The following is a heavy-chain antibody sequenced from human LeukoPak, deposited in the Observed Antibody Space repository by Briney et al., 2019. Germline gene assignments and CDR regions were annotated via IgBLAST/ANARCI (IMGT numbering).Heavy chain of an antibody. CDR3: ASGMVRGVNFDY. CDR2: IIPIFGTA. J-gene: IGHJ4*02. D-gene: IGHD3-10*01. CDR1: GGTFSSYA. V-gene: IGHV1-69*13. Sequence: SVKVSCKASGGTFSSYAISWVRQAPGQGLEWMGGIIPIFGTANYAQKFQGRVTITADESTSTAYMELSSLRSEDTAVYYCASGMVRGVNFDYWGQGTLVTVSS.